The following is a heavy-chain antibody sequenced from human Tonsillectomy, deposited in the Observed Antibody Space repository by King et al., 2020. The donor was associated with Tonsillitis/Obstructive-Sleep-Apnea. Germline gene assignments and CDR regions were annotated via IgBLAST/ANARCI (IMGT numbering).Heavy chain of an antibody. CDR3: AKGGFLEWLLDQ. CDR1: GFTFDDYA. D-gene: IGHD3-3*01. V-gene: IGHV3-9*01. J-gene: IGHJ4*02. Sequence: EVQLVESGGGLVQPGRSLRLSCAASGFTFDDYAMHWVRQAPGKGLEWVSGINWNSGTMGYAGSVKGRFTISRDNAKNSLYLQMNSLRGEDTALYYCAKGGFLEWLLDQWGQGTLVTVSS. CDR2: INWNSGTM.